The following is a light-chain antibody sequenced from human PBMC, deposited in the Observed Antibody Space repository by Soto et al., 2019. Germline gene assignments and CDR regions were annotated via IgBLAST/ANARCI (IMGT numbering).Light chain of an antibody. CDR3: SSYTSTTTYV. CDR2: EVS. CDR1: SSDVGGYDF. J-gene: IGLJ1*01. Sequence: QSALTQPASVSGSPGQSITISCTGTSSDVGGYDFVSWYQQRPGKAPKVMIYEVSDRPSGVSNRFSGSKSGNTASLTISGLQAEDEADYYCSSYTSTTTYVFGTGDKVTVL. V-gene: IGLV2-14*01.